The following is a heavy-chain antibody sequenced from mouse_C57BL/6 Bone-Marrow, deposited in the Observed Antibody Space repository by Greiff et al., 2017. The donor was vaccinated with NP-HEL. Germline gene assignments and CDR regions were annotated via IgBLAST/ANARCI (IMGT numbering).Heavy chain of an antibody. CDR3: ARNDLSYFDY. D-gene: IGHD2-3*01. CDR2: IDPSDSYT. CDR1: GYTFTSYW. Sequence: VQLQQSGAELVKPGASVKLSCKASGYTFTSYWMKWVKQRPGQGLEWIGEIDPSDSYTNYNQKFKGKATLTVDTSSSTAYMQLSSLTSEDSAVYYCARNDLSYFDYWGQGTTLTVSS. V-gene: IGHV1-50*01. J-gene: IGHJ2*01.